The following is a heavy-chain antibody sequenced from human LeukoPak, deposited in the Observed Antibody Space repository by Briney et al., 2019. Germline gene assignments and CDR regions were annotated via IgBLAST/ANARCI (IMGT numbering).Heavy chain of an antibody. J-gene: IGHJ6*03. CDR2: ISWDGGST. Sequence: GGSLRLSCVASGFTFDDYAMHWGRQAPGKGLEWVSLISWDGGSTYYADSVKGRFTISRDNSKNSLYLQMNSLRAEDTALYYCTKDGAGVVVAATRFGYMDVWGKGTTVTVSS. CDR1: GFTFDDYA. D-gene: IGHD2-15*01. CDR3: TKDGAGVVVAATRFGYMDV. V-gene: IGHV3-43D*03.